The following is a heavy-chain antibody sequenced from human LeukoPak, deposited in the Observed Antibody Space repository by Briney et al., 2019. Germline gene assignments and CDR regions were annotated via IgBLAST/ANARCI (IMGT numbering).Heavy chain of an antibody. CDR1: GFTFDDYA. CDR2: ISWNSGNI. CDR3: AKDKANSYFDY. J-gene: IGHJ4*02. Sequence: GGSLRLSCAASGFTFDDYAMHWVRQVPGKGLEWVSGISWNSGNIEYADSVKGRFTISRDNAKNSLYLQMNSLRAEDTALYYCAKDKANSYFDYWGQGTLVTVSS. V-gene: IGHV3-9*01.